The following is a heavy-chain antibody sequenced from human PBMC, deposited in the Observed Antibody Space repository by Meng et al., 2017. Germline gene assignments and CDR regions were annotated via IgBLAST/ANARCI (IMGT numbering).Heavy chain of an antibody. CDR2: INHSGST. CDR1: GGSFSDYY. J-gene: IGHJ4*02. V-gene: IGHV4-34*01. D-gene: IGHD4-11*01. CDR3: ARGPTTMAHDFDY. Sequence: QGQLQQWGAGLLKPSETLSLTGVVSGGSFSDYYWSWIRQPPGKGLEWIGEINHSGSTNYNPSLESRVTISVDTSQNNLSLKLSSVTAADSAVYYCARGPTTMAHDFDYWGQGTLVTVSS.